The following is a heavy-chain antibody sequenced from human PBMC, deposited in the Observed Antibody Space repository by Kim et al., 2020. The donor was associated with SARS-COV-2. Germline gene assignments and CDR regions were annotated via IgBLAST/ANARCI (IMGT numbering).Heavy chain of an antibody. Sequence: SETLSLTCTVSGGSVSSGSYYWSWIRRPPGKGLEWIGYIYYSGSTNYNPSLKSRVTISVDTSKNQFSLKLSSVTAADTAVYYCARGPPGRHYDFWRGPGKQDDWFDPWGQGTLVTVSS. CDR3: ARGPPGRHYDFWRGPGKQDDWFDP. CDR1: GGSVSSGSYY. V-gene: IGHV4-61*01. D-gene: IGHD3-3*01. J-gene: IGHJ5*02. CDR2: IYYSGST.